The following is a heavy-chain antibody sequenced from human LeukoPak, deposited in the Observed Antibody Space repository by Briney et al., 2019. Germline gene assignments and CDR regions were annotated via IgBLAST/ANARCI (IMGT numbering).Heavy chain of an antibody. J-gene: IGHJ4*02. V-gene: IGHV1-2*02. Sequence: ASVKLSCTASGDTITGYYMHWVRQAPGQGLEWMGWINPTSGGTNYAQKFQGSVTITRDTSISTAYMELSRLRSDDTAVYDGARVGITMVRGVIRSYYFDYWGQGTLVTVSS. D-gene: IGHD3-10*01. CDR1: GDTITGYY. CDR2: INPTSGGT. CDR3: ARVGITMVRGVIRSYYFDY.